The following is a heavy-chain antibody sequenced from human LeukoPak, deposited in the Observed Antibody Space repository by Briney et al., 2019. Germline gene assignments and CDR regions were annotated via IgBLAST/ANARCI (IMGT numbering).Heavy chain of an antibody. Sequence: SSETLSLTCAVYGGPFSGYYWSWIRQPPGKGLQWIGEINHSGSTNYNPSLKSRVTISVDTSKNQFSLKLSSVTAADTAVYYCARAPYSYGSGTVNAFDIWGQGTMVTVSS. V-gene: IGHV4-34*01. CDR3: ARAPYSYGSGTVNAFDI. CDR2: INHSGST. J-gene: IGHJ3*02. D-gene: IGHD3-10*01. CDR1: GGPFSGYY.